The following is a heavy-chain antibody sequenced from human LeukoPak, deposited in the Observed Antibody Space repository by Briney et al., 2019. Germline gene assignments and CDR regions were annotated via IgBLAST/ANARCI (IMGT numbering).Heavy chain of an antibody. CDR2: IIPIFGTA. V-gene: IGHV1-69*05. J-gene: IGHJ3*02. CDR1: GGTFSSYA. D-gene: IGHD2-21*02. CDR3: ARAMVVVVTAAFDI. Sequence: ASVKVSCKASGGTFSSYAISWVRQAPGQGLEWMGGIIPIFGTANYAQKFQGRVTITTDESTSTAYMELSGLRSEDTAVYYCARAMVVVVTAAFDIWGQGTMVTVSS.